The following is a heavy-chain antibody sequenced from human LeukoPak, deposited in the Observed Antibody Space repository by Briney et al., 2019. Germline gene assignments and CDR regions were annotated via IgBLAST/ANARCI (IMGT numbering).Heavy chain of an antibody. CDR3: AKDGGLGDPDHRDY. Sequence: GGSLRLSCAASGFTFSSYAMTWVRQAPGKGLEWVSAISGSGGSTHYADSVKGRFTISRDNSKNTLYLQMNSLRAEDTAVYYCAKDGGLGDPDHRDYWGQGTLVTVSS. J-gene: IGHJ4*02. V-gene: IGHV3-23*01. D-gene: IGHD2-21*01. CDR1: GFTFSSYA. CDR2: ISGSGGST.